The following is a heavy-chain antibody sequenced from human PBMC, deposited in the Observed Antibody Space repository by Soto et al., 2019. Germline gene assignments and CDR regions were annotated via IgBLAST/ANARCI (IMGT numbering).Heavy chain of an antibody. CDR3: ARIPNETSYYYYHYYMDV. CDR2: IYYSGST. D-gene: IGHD2-8*01. CDR1: GGCISSYY. Sequence: PSETMSLTCTVSGGCISSYYWSWIRQPPGKGLEWIGYIYYSGSTNYNPSLKSRVTISVDTSKNQFSLKLSSVTAADTAVYYCARIPNETSYYYYHYYMDVWGKGTTVTVSS. J-gene: IGHJ6*03. V-gene: IGHV4-59*01.